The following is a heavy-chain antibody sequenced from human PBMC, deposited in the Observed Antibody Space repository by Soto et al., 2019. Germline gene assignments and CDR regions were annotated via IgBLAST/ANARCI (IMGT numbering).Heavy chain of an antibody. V-gene: IGHV1-69*08. CDR1: GGTFSSYT. D-gene: IGHD5-12*01. Sequence: QVQLVQSGAEVKKPGSSVKVSCKASGGTFSSYTISWVRQAPGQGLEWMGRIIPILGIANYAQKFQGRVTITADKSTSTAYMELSRLRAEDTAVYYCARDRSGGYALAVFDYWGQGTLVTVSS. J-gene: IGHJ4*02. CDR3: ARDRSGGYALAVFDY. CDR2: IIPILGIA.